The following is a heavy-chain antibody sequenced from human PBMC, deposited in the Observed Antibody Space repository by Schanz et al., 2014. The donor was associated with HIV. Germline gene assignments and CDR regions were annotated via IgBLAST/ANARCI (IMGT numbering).Heavy chain of an antibody. V-gene: IGHV3-21*01. Sequence: EVQLVESGGGLVQPGGSLRLSCAASGFTFSSYSMNWVRQAPGKGLEWVSSISSSSSYIYYADSMKGRFTISRDNAKNSLYLQMNSLRAEETAVYYCVRVRSPRVKIVVVMDYYYYAMDVWGQGTTVTVSS. CDR2: ISSSSSYI. D-gene: IGHD3-22*01. CDR1: GFTFSSYS. CDR3: VRVRSPRVKIVVVMDYYYYAMDV. J-gene: IGHJ6*02.